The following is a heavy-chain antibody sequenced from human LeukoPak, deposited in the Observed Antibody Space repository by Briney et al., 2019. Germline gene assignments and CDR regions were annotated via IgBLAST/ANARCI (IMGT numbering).Heavy chain of an antibody. CDR3: ARDRRPYYFDSSGCQFDP. J-gene: IGHJ5*02. Sequence: ASVKVSCKASGYTFSSYGISWVRQAPGQGLEWMGWISPYNGNTNQAQKLQGRVTMTTDTSTSTAYMELRSLRSDDTAVYYCARDRRPYYFDSSGCQFDPWGQGTLVTVSS. V-gene: IGHV1-18*01. D-gene: IGHD3-22*01. CDR1: GYTFSSYG. CDR2: ISPYNGNT.